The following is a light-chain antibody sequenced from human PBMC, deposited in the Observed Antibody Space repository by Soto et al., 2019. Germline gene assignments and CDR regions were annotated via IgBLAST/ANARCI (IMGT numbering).Light chain of an antibody. CDR3: QQYYSYAWT. CDR2: AAS. Sequence: AIRMTQSPSSLSASTGDRVTITCRASQGISSYLAWYQQKPGKAPKLLIYAASTLQSGVPSRFSGSGGGTDFTLTISCLQSEDFATYYCQQYYSYAWTFGQGTKVEIK. V-gene: IGKV1-8*01. CDR1: QGISSY. J-gene: IGKJ1*01.